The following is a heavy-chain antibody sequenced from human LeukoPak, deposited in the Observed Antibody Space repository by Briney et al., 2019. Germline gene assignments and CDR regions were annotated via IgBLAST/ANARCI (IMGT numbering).Heavy chain of an antibody. CDR1: GFTFDDYG. V-gene: IGHV3-30*18. J-gene: IGHJ3*02. Sequence: GRSLRLSCAASGFTFDDYGMHWVRQAPGKGLEWVAVISFDGSSKYYADSVKGRFTISRDNSKNTLYLQMNSLRAEDTAVYYCAKDGVDYGASFGAFDIWGQGTMVTVSS. CDR3: AKDGVDYGASFGAFDI. CDR2: ISFDGSSK. D-gene: IGHD3-16*01.